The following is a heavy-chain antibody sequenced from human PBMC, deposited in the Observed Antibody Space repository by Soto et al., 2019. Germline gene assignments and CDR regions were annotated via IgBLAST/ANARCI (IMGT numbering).Heavy chain of an antibody. CDR1: GGTFSSYT. CDR2: IIPILGIA. Sequence: QVQLVQSGAEVKKPGSSVKVSCKASGGTFSSYTISCVRQAPGQGLEWMGRIIPILGIANYAQKFQGRVTITADKSTITAYMELSSLRSEDTAVYYCATSGSFGFDPWGQGTLVTVSS. V-gene: IGHV1-69*02. CDR3: ATSGSFGFDP. D-gene: IGHD1-26*01. J-gene: IGHJ5*02.